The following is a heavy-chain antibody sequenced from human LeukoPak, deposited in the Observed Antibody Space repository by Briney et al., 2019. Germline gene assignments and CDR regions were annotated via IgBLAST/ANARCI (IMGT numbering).Heavy chain of an antibody. CDR3: ARVEGYSYGYFDY. D-gene: IGHD5-18*01. CDR2: IKQDGSEK. Sequence: GGSLRLSCAASGFTFSTYWMSWVRQAPRKGLEWVANIKQDGSEKYYVDSVKGRFTISRDNAKNSLYLQMNSLRAEDTAVYYCARVEGYSYGYFDYWGQGALVTVSS. V-gene: IGHV3-7*03. CDR1: GFTFSTYW. J-gene: IGHJ4*02.